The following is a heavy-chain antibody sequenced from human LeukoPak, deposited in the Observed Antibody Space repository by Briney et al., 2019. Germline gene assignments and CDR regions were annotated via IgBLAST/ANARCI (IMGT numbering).Heavy chain of an antibody. J-gene: IGHJ5*02. V-gene: IGHV4-38-2*02. CDR1: GYSISSGYY. Sequence: TSETLSLTCTVSGYSISSGYYWGWIRQPPGKGLEWIGSIYHSGSTYYNPSLKSRVTISVDTSKNQFSLKLSSVTAADTAVYYCARDRDYYDSSGYYYGQDWFDPWGQGTLVTVSS. D-gene: IGHD3-22*01. CDR3: ARDRDYYDSSGYYYGQDWFDP. CDR2: IYHSGST.